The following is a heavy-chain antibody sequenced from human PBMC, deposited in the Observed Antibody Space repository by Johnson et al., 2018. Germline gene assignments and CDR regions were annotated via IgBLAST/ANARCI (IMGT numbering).Heavy chain of an antibody. D-gene: IGHD3-22*01. V-gene: IGHV3-9*01. CDR1: GFTFDDYA. Sequence: VQLVQSGGGLVQPGRSLRLSCAASGFTFDDYAMHWVRQAPGKGLEWVSGISWNSGSIGYADSVKGRFTISRDNAKNSLYLQMNSLRAEETAVYYCAKEEYYVDSSGYSLGAFDIWGQGTMVTVSS. J-gene: IGHJ3*02. CDR2: ISWNSGSI. CDR3: AKEEYYVDSSGYSLGAFDI.